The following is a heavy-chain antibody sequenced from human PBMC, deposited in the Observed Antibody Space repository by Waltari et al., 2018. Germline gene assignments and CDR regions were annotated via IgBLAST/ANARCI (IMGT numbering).Heavy chain of an antibody. D-gene: IGHD2-21*02. J-gene: IGHJ4*02. V-gene: IGHV4-59*11. CDR1: GGSISSHY. Sequence: QVQLQESGPGLVKPSETLSLTCTVSGGSISSHYWSWIRQPPGKGLEWIGYIYYKGSTNYNPALKSRVTISVDTSKNQFSLKLSSVTAADTAVYYWARVKGDNCDYWGQGTLVTVSS. CDR3: ARVKGDNCDY. CDR2: IYYKGST.